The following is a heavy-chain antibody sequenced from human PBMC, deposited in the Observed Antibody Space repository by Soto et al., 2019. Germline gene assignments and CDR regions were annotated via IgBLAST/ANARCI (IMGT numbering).Heavy chain of an antibody. Sequence: LSLTCTVSGDSIRSGGFYWSWIRQHPGKGLEWIGYIYYRGNTYYNPSLESRVSISVDTSKNQFSLKLSSVTAADTAVYYCARGWDRGLYFDPWGQGTLVTVSS. J-gene: IGHJ4*02. V-gene: IGHV4-31*03. D-gene: IGHD1-26*01. CDR3: ARGWDRGLYFDP. CDR2: IYYRGNT. CDR1: GDSIRSGGFY.